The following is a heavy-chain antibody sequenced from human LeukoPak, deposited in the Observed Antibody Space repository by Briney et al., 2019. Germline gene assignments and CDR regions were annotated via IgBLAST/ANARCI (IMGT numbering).Heavy chain of an antibody. CDR3: ARAGNNWSFDY. Sequence: SETLSLTCTVSGDSVSMYYWRWIRQRPGKVGQWIGYIYYRGNTNYNPSLKSRVTMAVDTSKNQFSLKVSSVTAADTAVYYCARAGNNWSFDYWGQGTLVTVSS. D-gene: IGHD1-1*01. CDR1: GDSVSMYY. CDR2: IYYRGNT. V-gene: IGHV4-59*02. J-gene: IGHJ4*02.